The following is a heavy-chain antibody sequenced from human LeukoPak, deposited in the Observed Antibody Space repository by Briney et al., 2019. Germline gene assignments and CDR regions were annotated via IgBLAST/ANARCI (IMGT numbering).Heavy chain of an antibody. V-gene: IGHV1-69*05. Sequence: SVKVSCKASGGTFSSYAISWVRQAPGQGHEWMGGIIPIFGTANYAQKFQGRVTITTDESTSTAYMELSSLRSEDTAVYYCASGRYSSSWFPDYFDYWGQGTLVTVSS. CDR1: GGTFSSYA. J-gene: IGHJ4*02. CDR2: IIPIFGTA. D-gene: IGHD6-13*01. CDR3: ASGRYSSSWFPDYFDY.